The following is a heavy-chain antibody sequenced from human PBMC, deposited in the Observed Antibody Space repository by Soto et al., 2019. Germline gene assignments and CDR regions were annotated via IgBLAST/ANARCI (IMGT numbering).Heavy chain of an antibody. D-gene: IGHD3-3*01. Sequence: QVQLQESGPGLVKPSETLSLTCTVSGGSISSYYWSWIRQPHGKGLEWIGYIYYSGSTNYNPSLKRRVTISVDTSKNQFSLKLSSVTAADTAVYYCARDTPDLWFDPWGHGTLVTVSS. CDR3: ARDTPDLWFDP. CDR2: IYYSGST. J-gene: IGHJ5*02. CDR1: GGSISSYY. V-gene: IGHV4-59*01.